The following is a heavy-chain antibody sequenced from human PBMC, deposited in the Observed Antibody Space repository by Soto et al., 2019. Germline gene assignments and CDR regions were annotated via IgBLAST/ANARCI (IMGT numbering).Heavy chain of an antibody. Sequence: EVQLVESGGGLVKPGGSLRLSCAASGFTFSNAWMNWVRQAPGKGLEWVGRIKSKTDGGTTDYAAPVKVRFTISRDDSKNTLYLQINSLKTYYASVYYCTTGLVVRVPITFGGVIVPSVYYYYNGMDVWGQGSTATVS. J-gene: IGHJ6*02. CDR1: GFTFSNAW. V-gene: IGHV3-15*07. CDR2: IKSKTDGGTT. D-gene: IGHD3-16*02. CDR3: TTGLVVRVPITFGGVIVPSVYYYYNGMDV.